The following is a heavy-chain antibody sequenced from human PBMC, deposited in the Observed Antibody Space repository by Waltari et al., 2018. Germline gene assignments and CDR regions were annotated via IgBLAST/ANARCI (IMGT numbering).Heavy chain of an antibody. D-gene: IGHD4-17*01. J-gene: IGHJ4*02. CDR3: ASVTVANFFDY. CDR1: GGSISSYY. V-gene: IGHV4-4*07. CDR2: IYTSGST. Sequence: QVQLQESGPGLVKPSETLSLTGPVTGGSISSYYWRWIRQPAGKGLEWIGRIYTSGSTNYNPSLKSRVTMSVDTSKNQFSLKLSSVTAADTAVYYCASVTVANFFDYWGQGTLVTVSS.